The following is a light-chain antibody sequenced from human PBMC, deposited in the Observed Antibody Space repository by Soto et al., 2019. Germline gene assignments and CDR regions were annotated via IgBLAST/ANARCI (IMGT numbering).Light chain of an antibody. V-gene: IGLV1-44*01. CDR3: AAWDDSLNGPV. J-gene: IGLJ3*02. CDR1: SSNIGSNR. Sequence: QSVLTQPPSASGTPGQRVTISCSGSSSNIGSNRVNWYQQLPGTAPKLLIYSNNQRLSGVPDRFSGSKSGTSASLAISGLQSEDEADYYCAAWDDSLNGPVFGGRTKVTVL. CDR2: SNN.